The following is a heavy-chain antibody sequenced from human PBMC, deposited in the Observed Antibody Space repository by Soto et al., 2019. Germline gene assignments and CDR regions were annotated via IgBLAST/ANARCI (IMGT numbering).Heavy chain of an antibody. CDR1: GFTFTSSS. D-gene: IGHD2-15*01. CDR2: IVVGSGNT. CDR3: AAGEEAYRSGGSCXFGAFDI. Sequence: SVKVSCKASGFTFTSSSVQWVRQARGQRLEWIGWIVVGSGNTNYAQKFQERVTITRDMSTSTAYMELSSLRSEDTAVYYCAAGEEAYRSGGSCXFGAFDIWGQGTMVTVSS. V-gene: IGHV1-58*01. J-gene: IGHJ3*02.